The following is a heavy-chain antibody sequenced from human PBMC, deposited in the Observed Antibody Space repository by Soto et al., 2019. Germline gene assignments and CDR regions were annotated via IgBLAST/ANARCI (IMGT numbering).Heavy chain of an antibody. V-gene: IGHV1-69*01. D-gene: IGHD3-3*01. J-gene: IGHJ6*02. CDR1: GGTFSSYA. CDR2: IIPIFGTA. CDR3: ARYEGRITIFGVVKGGMDV. Sequence: QVQLVQSGAEVKKPGSSVKVSCKASGGTFSSYAISWVRQAPGQGLEWMGGIIPIFGTANYAQKFQGRVKITADESTSTAYMELSSLRSEDTAVYYCARYEGRITIFGVVKGGMDVWGQGTTVTVSS.